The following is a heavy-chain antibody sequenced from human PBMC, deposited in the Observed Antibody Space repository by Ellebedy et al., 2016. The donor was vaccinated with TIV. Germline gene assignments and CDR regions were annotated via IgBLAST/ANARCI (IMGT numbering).Heavy chain of an antibody. CDR2: TKQDESEK. CDR3: ATNGSYGDYLSHTHAFVM. CDR1: GFSFSSYW. V-gene: IGHV3-7*01. D-gene: IGHD4-17*01. J-gene: IGHJ3*02. Sequence: GGSLRLSCAASGFSFSSYWMTWVRQAPGKGLEWVANTKQDESEKFYVDSVTGRFTISRENAKNSLYLQMNSLRADETAVYYCATNGSYGDYLSHTHAFVMWGQGTMVTVSA.